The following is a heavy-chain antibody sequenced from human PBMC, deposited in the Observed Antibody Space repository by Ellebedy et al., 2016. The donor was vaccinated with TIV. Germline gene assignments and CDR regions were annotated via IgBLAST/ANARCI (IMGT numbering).Heavy chain of an antibody. CDR2: IKQDESEK. J-gene: IGHJ4*02. V-gene: IGHV3-7*01. CDR1: GFTFSNYW. CDR3: ARDQWLGRAYYFDS. D-gene: IGHD6-19*01. Sequence: GESLKISCGTSGFTFSNYWMTWVRQAPGKGLEWVANIKQDESEKYYVDSVMGRFSISRDNTKNSLYLQMNSLTDEDTAVYYCARDQWLGRAYYFDSWGQGTLVTVSS.